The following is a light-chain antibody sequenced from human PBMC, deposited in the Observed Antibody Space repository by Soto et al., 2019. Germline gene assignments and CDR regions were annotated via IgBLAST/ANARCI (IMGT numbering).Light chain of an antibody. Sequence: EIVMTQSPATLSVSPGERATLSCRASQSVSSNLAWYQQKPGQAPRLLIYGASTRATGIPARFSGSGSGTEFTLTISSLQSEEFAVYYCQQYNNWPPRWTFGQGTKVDIK. CDR1: QSVSSN. CDR3: QQYNNWPPRWT. J-gene: IGKJ1*01. CDR2: GAS. V-gene: IGKV3-15*01.